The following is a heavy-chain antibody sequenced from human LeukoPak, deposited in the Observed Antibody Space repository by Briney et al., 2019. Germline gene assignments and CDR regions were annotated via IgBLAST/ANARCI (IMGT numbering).Heavy chain of an antibody. V-gene: IGHV3-30*02. Sequence: PGGSLRLSCAASGFTFSNYGMHWVRQTPGRGLEWVAFIRYDGSDTYHTDSVKGRFTISRDNSKNTLFLQMNSLRAEDTAMYYCAEEWALAVAGTFYFDHWGQGTLVTVSS. CDR3: AEEWALAVAGTFYFDH. CDR1: GFTFSNYG. D-gene: IGHD6-19*01. CDR2: IRYDGSDT. J-gene: IGHJ4*02.